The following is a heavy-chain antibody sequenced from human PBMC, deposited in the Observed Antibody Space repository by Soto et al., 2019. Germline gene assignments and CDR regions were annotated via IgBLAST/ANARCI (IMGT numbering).Heavy chain of an antibody. CDR1: GFTFSSYA. CDR3: AKDIERYCSSNSCYRGAFDI. CDR2: ISGSGGST. V-gene: IGHV3-23*01. J-gene: IGHJ3*02. Sequence: PGGSLRLSCAASGFTFSSYAMSWVRQAPGKGLEWVSAISGSGGSTYYADSVKGRFTISRDNAKNSLYLQMNSLRAEDTALYYCAKDIERYCSSNSCYRGAFDIWGQGTMVTVSS. D-gene: IGHD2-2*01.